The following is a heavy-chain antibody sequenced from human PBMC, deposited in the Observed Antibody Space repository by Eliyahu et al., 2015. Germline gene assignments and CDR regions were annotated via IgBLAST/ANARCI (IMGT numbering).Heavy chain of an antibody. V-gene: IGHV3-9*01. J-gene: IGHJ6*02. CDR2: ISWNSGSI. CDR3: AKDLDCSSTSCYTDYYYGMDV. Sequence: EVQLVESGGGLVQPGRSLSLSXSASGFPFXDXAIHWVRQAPGKGLEWXSGISWNSGSIGYADSVKGRFTISRDNAKNSLYLQMNSLRAEDTALYYCAKDLDCSSTSCYTDYYYGMDVWGQGTTVTVSS. D-gene: IGHD2-2*02. CDR1: GFPFXDXA.